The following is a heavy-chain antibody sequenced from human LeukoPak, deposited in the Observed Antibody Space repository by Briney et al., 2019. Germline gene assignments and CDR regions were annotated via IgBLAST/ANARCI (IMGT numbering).Heavy chain of an antibody. CDR2: INPNNGDA. CDR1: GYTFSDYY. CDR3: EKDDY. J-gene: IGHJ4*02. Sequence: ASVKVSCKASGYTFSDYYIHWVRQAPGQGLEWMGWINPNNGDANYAQKFQGRVTMTRDTSVSTVYMQLSRLTSDDTAVYYCEKDDYWGQGTLVTVSS. V-gene: IGHV1-2*02.